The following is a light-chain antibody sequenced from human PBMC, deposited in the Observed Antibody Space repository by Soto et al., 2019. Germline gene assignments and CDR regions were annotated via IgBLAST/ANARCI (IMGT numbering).Light chain of an antibody. Sequence: QSVLTQPASVSGSPGQSITISCAGTSSDIGSYNLVSWYQHHPGKAPKLIIYEGSQRPSAVSDRFSGSESGNTASLTISGLQAEDEADYYCCSYAGSSTSVFGTGTQLTVL. CDR3: CSYAGSSTSV. V-gene: IGLV2-23*01. CDR2: EGS. J-gene: IGLJ1*01. CDR1: SSDIGSYNL.